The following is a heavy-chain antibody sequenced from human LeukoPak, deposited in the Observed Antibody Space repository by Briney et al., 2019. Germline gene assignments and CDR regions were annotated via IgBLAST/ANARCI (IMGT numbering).Heavy chain of an antibody. CDR3: AKDPRVPAATTDAFDI. J-gene: IGHJ3*02. D-gene: IGHD2-2*01. CDR2: VSGSGGST. CDR1: GFTFSSYA. V-gene: IGHV3-23*01. Sequence: GGSLRLSCAASGFTFSSYAMSWVRQAPGKGLEWVSAVSGSGGSTYYADSVKGRFTISRDNSKNTLYLQMNSLRAEDTAVYYCAKDPRVPAATTDAFDIWGQGTMVTVSS.